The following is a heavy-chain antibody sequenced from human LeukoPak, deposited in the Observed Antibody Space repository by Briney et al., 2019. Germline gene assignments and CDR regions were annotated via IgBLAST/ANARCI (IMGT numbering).Heavy chain of an antibody. J-gene: IGHJ4*02. CDR2: ISWNSGSI. Sequence: SSGGYYWSWIRQHPGKGLEWVSGISWNSGSIGYADSVKGRFTISRDNAKNSLYLQMNSLRVEDTALYYCAKVASVVAAPNSYYFDYWGQGTLVTVSS. CDR3: AKVASVVAAPNSYYFDY. CDR1: SSGGYY. D-gene: IGHD2-15*01. V-gene: IGHV3-9*01.